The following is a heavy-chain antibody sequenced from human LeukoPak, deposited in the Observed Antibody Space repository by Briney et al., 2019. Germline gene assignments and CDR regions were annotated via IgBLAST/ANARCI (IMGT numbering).Heavy chain of an antibody. J-gene: IGHJ4*02. CDR2: IYYSGST. D-gene: IGHD3-3*01. Sequence: SETLSLTCTVSGGSISSYYWSWIRQPPGKGLEWIGYIYYSGSTNYNPSLKSRVTISVDTSKNQFSLKLSSVTAADTAVYYCARARLHYAFWSGPLDYWGQGTLVTVSS. CDR3: ARARLHYAFWSGPLDY. V-gene: IGHV4-59*01. CDR1: GGSISSYY.